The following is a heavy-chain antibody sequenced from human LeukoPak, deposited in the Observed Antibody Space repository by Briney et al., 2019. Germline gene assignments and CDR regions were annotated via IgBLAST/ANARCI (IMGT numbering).Heavy chain of an antibody. J-gene: IGHJ4*02. CDR1: GGSINSADYY. D-gene: IGHD3-22*01. CDR2: IYYTGGT. V-gene: IGHV4-31*03. Sequence: PSETLSLTCTVSGGSINSADYYWTWIRQHPGKGLEWIGYIYYTGGTFYNPSLRSRPTISVDTSKNQFSLNLRSVTAADTAVYYCARLLFDDSGHPFDYWGQGTLVTVSS. CDR3: ARLLFDDSGHPFDY.